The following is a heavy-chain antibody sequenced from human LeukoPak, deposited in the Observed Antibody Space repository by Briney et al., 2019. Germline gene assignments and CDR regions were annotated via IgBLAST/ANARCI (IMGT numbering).Heavy chain of an antibody. V-gene: IGHV3-7*01. CDR3: ATVHDSSLDY. CDR2: IEQEGSEK. J-gene: IGHJ4*02. D-gene: IGHD1-1*01. Sequence: GGSLRLSCAASGFTFSNYWMSWVRQAPGKGLEWVANIEQEGSEKYYVDSGKGRFTISRDNAKNSLYLQMNSLRAEDTAVYYCATVHDSSLDYWGQGTLVTVSS. CDR1: GFTFSNYW.